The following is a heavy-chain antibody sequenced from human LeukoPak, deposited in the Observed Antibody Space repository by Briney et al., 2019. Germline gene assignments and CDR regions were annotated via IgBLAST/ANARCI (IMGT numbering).Heavy chain of an antibody. J-gene: IGHJ4*02. CDR2: MNPNSGNT. Sequence: GASVKVSCKASGYTFTSYDINWVRQATGQGLEWMGWMNPNSGNTGYAQKFQGRVTMTEDTSTDTAYMELSSLRSEDTAVYYCATDAPGEWELPDPYYFDYWGQGTLVTVSS. V-gene: IGHV1-8*01. CDR3: ATDAPGEWELPDPYYFDY. D-gene: IGHD1-26*01. CDR1: GYTFTSYD.